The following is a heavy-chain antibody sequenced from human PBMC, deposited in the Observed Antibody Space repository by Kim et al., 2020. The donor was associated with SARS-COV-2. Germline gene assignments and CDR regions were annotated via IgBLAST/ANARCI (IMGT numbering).Heavy chain of an antibody. CDR2: IKQDGSEK. D-gene: IGHD3-10*01. V-gene: IGHV3-7*03. J-gene: IGHJ5*01. Sequence: GGSLRLSCAASGFTFSSYWMSWVRQAPGKGLEWVANIKQDGSEKYYVDSVKGRFTSSRDNAKNSLYLQMNSLRAEDTDVYYCARAGGLLWFGELSGFRFDCWGQGTLVSVSS. CDR1: GFTFSSYW. CDR3: ARAGGLLWFGELSGFRFDC.